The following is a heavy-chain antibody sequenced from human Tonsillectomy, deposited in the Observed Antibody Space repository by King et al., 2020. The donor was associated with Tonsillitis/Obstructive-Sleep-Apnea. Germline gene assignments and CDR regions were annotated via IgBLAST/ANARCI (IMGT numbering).Heavy chain of an antibody. Sequence: VQLVESGGGLVQPGGSLRLSCAASGFTFSSYEMNWVRQAPGKGLEWVSYISSSGSTIYYADSVKGRFTISRDNAKNSLYPQMNSLRAEDTAVYYCARGGDGYEGAEYFQHWGQGTLVTVSS. J-gene: IGHJ1*01. CDR2: ISSSGSTI. V-gene: IGHV3-48*03. D-gene: IGHD5-12*01. CDR1: GFTFSSYE. CDR3: ARGGDGYEGAEYFQH.